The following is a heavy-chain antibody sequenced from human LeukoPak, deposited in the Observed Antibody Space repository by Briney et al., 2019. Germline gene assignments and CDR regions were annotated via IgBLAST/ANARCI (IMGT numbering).Heavy chain of an antibody. Sequence: ASVKVSCKASGYTFTSYGISWVRQAPGQGLEWMGWISAYNGNTNCAQKLQGRVTMTTDTSTSTAYMELSRLRSDDTAVYYCARVKVEDTAMVRGDYFDYWGQGTLVTVSS. CDR1: GYTFTSYG. CDR3: ARVKVEDTAMVRGDYFDY. V-gene: IGHV1-18*01. J-gene: IGHJ4*02. D-gene: IGHD5-18*01. CDR2: ISAYNGNT.